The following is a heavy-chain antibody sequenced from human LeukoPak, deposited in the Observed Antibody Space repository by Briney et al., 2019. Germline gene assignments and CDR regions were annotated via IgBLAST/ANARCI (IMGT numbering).Heavy chain of an antibody. CDR1: GFTFSSYS. D-gene: IGHD4-17*01. V-gene: IGHV3-21*01. Sequence: GGSLRLSCAASGFTFSSYSMNWARQAPGKGLEWVSSISSSSSYIYYADSVKGRFTISRDNAKNSLYLQMNSLRAEDTAVYYCARANYGDYLHFDYWGQGTLVTVSS. J-gene: IGHJ4*02. CDR3: ARANYGDYLHFDY. CDR2: ISSSSSYI.